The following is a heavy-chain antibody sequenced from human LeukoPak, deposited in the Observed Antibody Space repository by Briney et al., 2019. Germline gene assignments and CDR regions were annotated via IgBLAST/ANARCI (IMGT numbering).Heavy chain of an antibody. CDR3: ARDLSGSYSYFDY. J-gene: IGHJ4*02. CDR2: ISNNGGYT. CDR1: GFTFSSSA. V-gene: IGHV3-23*01. D-gene: IGHD1-26*01. Sequence: GGPLRLSCAASGFTFSSSAMSWVRQAPGKGLEWVSAISNNGGYTYYADSVQGRFTISRDNSKNTLYLQMNSLRAEDTAVYYCARDLSGSYSYFDYWGQGTLVTVSS.